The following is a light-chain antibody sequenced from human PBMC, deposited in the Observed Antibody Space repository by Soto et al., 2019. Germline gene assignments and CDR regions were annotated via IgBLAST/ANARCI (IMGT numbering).Light chain of an antibody. V-gene: IGKV3-15*01. CDR1: QSVSSN. Sequence: EIVMTQSPVTLSVSPGERATLSCRASQSVSSNLAWYQQKPGQAPRLLIYGASTRATGIPARFSGGGSGTEFTLTISRLQSEDFAFYYCQQYKNWPPYTFGQGTKLEIK. CDR3: QQYKNWPPYT. J-gene: IGKJ2*01. CDR2: GAS.